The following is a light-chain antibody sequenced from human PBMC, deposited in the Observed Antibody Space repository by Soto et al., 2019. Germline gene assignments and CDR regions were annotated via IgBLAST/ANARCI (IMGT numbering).Light chain of an antibody. J-gene: IGKJ5*01. CDR1: QSVGNS. CDR2: DAS. V-gene: IGKV3-11*01. CDR3: QQRSNWPPIT. Sequence: EIVLTQSPATLSLSPGERASISCRASQSVGNSLAWYQQKPGQAPRLLIYDASNRATGIPARFSGSGSGTDFTLTISSLEPEDFAVYYCQQRSNWPPITFGQGTRLEIK.